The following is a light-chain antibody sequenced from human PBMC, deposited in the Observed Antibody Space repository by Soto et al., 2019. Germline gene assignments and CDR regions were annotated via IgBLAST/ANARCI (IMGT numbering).Light chain of an antibody. CDR3: QQANSFPLT. CDR2: AAS. CDR1: QGISSY. J-gene: IGKJ4*01. V-gene: IGKV1-12*01. Sequence: DIQMTQSPSSVSASVGDRVTITCRASQGISSYLAWYQQKPGKAPKLLIYAASSLQSGVPSRFSGSESGTDFTLTISSLQPEDFATYYCQQANSFPLTFGGGTKVEIK.